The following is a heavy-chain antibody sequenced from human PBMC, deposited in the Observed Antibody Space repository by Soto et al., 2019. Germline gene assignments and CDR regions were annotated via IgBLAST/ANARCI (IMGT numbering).Heavy chain of an antibody. D-gene: IGHD3-10*01. V-gene: IGHV1-69*13. J-gene: IGHJ6*02. CDR3: ASYQGSGSLYPAYYYYGMDV. CDR2: IIPIFGTA. Sequence: SVKVSCKASGGTFSSYAISWVRQAPGQGLEWMGGIIPIFGTANYAQKFQGRVTITADESTSTAYMELSSLRSEDTAVYYCASYQGSGSLYPAYYYYGMDVWGQGTTVTVSS. CDR1: GGTFSSYA.